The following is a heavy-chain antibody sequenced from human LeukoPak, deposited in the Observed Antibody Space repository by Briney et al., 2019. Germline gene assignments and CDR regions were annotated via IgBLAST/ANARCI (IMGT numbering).Heavy chain of an antibody. CDR1: GYTFTGYY. D-gene: IGHD6-19*01. CDR3: ARAIGIAVAGTHHTGGY. V-gene: IGHV1-2*06. J-gene: IGHJ4*02. Sequence: ASVKVSCKASGYTFTGYYMHWVRQAPGQGLEWTGRINPNSGGTNYAQKFQGRVTMTRDTSISTAYMELSRLRSDDTAVYYCARAIGIAVAGTHHTGGYWGQGTLVTVSS. CDR2: INPNSGGT.